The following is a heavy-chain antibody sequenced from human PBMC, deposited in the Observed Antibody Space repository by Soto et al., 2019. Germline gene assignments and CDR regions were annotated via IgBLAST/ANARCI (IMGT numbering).Heavy chain of an antibody. D-gene: IGHD6-19*01. CDR1: GFTFSGST. CDR3: ARQHLDVPVASAIDY. J-gene: IGHJ4*02. Sequence: EVQLVESGGGLVQPGGSLKLSCAASGFTFSGSTIHWVRQTSGKGLEWVGRIPSKTHTYATAYAASVKGRFTISRDDSKNTAYLQTSSLKTEDTAVYYCARQHLDVPVASAIDYWGQGTLVTVSS. V-gene: IGHV3-73*02. CDR2: IPSKTHTYAT.